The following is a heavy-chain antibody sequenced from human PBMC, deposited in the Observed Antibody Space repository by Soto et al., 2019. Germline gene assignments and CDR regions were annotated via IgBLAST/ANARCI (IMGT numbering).Heavy chain of an antibody. D-gene: IGHD2-21*02. J-gene: IGHJ3*02. CDR1: RYTLPELS. V-gene: IGHV1-24*01. Sequence: ASVKVSCKVSRYTLPELSMHWVRQAPGKGLEWMGGFDPEDGDTLYAQKFQGRVTMTTDTSTSTAYMELRSLRSDDTAVYYCARGYCGGDCDAFDIWGQGTMVTVSS. CDR2: FDPEDGDT. CDR3: ARGYCGGDCDAFDI.